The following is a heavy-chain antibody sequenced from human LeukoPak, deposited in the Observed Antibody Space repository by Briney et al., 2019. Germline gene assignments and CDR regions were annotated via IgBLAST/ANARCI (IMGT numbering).Heavy chain of an antibody. Sequence: GGSLRLSCAASGFTFSSYWMSWVRQAPGKGLEWVANIKQDGSEKYNVDSVKGRFTISRDNAKNSLYLQMNSLRAEDTAVYYCARGRMVRGVLYMDVWGKGTTVTVSS. CDR1: GFTFSSYW. CDR3: ARGRMVRGVLYMDV. CDR2: IKQDGSEK. D-gene: IGHD3-10*01. J-gene: IGHJ6*03. V-gene: IGHV3-7*01.